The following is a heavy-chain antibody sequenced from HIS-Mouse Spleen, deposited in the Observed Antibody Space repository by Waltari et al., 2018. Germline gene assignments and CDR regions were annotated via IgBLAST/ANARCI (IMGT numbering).Heavy chain of an antibody. D-gene: IGHD6-13*01. CDR1: GGSISSSSYY. Sequence: QLQLQESGPGLVKPSETLSLTCTVSGGSISSSSYYWGWIRKPPGKGLEWSGSNYYSGIPYYNPSLRSRVTISVDTSKNQVSLKLSSVTAADTAVYYCAREIPYSSSWYDWYFDLWGRGTLVTVSS. CDR2: NYYSGIP. J-gene: IGHJ2*01. CDR3: AREIPYSSSWYDWYFDL. V-gene: IGHV4-39*07.